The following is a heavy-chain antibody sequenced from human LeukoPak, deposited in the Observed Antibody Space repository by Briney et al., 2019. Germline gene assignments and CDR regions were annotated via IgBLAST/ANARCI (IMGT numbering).Heavy chain of an antibody. CDR1: GFTFSHYY. D-gene: IGHD3-10*01. Sequence: GGSLRLSCAASGFTFSHYYMTWIPQAPGKGLEWVSYITTSDDTMYYADSVKGRFTISRDNAKNSLYLQMNSLRAEDTAVYYCARYSLVRGWDYWGQGTLVTVSS. J-gene: IGHJ4*02. CDR3: ARYSLVRGWDY. CDR2: ITTSDDTM. V-gene: IGHV3-11*01.